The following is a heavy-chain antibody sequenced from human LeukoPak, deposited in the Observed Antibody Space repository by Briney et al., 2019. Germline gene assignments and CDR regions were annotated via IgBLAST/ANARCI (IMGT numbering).Heavy chain of an antibody. Sequence: GGSLRLSCAASGFTFSDYYMSWIRQAPGKGLEWVSYISSSGSTIYYADSVKGRFTISRDNAKNSLYLQMNSLRAEDTAVYYCARDPPPISLRYWFDPWGQGTLVTVSS. CDR3: ARDPPPISLRYWFDP. J-gene: IGHJ5*02. CDR1: GFTFSDYY. V-gene: IGHV3-11*04. CDR2: ISSSGSTI.